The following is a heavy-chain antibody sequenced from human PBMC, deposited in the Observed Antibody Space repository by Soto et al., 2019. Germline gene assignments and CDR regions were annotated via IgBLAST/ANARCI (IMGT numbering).Heavy chain of an antibody. V-gene: IGHV3-30*18. CDR2: ISYDGSNK. CDR1: GFTFSSYG. Sequence: QVQLVESGGGVVQPGRSLRLSCAASGFTFSSYGMHWVRQAPGKGLEWVAVISYDGSNKYYADSVKGRFTISRDNSKNTLYLQMNSLRAEDTAVYYCAKDLHYRSGQIYGMDVWGQGTTVTVSS. D-gene: IGHD6-19*01. J-gene: IGHJ6*02. CDR3: AKDLHYRSGQIYGMDV.